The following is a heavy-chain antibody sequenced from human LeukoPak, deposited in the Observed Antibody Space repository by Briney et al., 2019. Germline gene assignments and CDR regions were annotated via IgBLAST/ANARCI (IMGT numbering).Heavy chain of an antibody. Sequence: GGSLRLSCAASGFTFSSYAMHWVRQAPGKGLEYVSAISSNGGSTYYANSVKGRFTISRDNSKNTLYLQMGSLRAEDMAVYYCARDGRGYSYASFDYWGQGTLVTVSS. CDR1: GFTFSSYA. CDR2: ISSNGGST. J-gene: IGHJ4*02. V-gene: IGHV3-64*01. D-gene: IGHD5-18*01. CDR3: ARDGRGYSYASFDY.